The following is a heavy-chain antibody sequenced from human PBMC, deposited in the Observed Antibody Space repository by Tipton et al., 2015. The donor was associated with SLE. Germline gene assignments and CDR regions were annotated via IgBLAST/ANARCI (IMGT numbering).Heavy chain of an antibody. D-gene: IGHD2-2*01. CDR1: GDSASSNSAA. CDR2: TYYRSKWYN. V-gene: IGHV6-1*01. CDR3: ARGGMDCSSTSCSDAFDI. Sequence: LVKPSQTLSLTCAISGDSASSNSAAWNWIRQSPSRGLEWLGRTYYRSKWYNDYAVSVKSRITINPDTSKNQFSLQLNSVTPEDTAVYYCARGGMDCSSTSCSDAFDIWGQGTMVTVSS. J-gene: IGHJ3*02.